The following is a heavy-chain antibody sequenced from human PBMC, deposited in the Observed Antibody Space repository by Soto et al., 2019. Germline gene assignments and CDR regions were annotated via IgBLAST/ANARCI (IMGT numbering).Heavy chain of an antibody. CDR2: IPQDGVDG. Sequence: GGSLRLSCAVSGFTFRRYSMSWVRQSPGKGLEWVAKIPQDGVDGHYADSVKGRFTISRDNGKNSLYLQLNNLRAEATAVYYCARDHLILPAHDFFYGSDVWGRGATVTVSS. V-gene: IGHV3-7*03. J-gene: IGHJ6*02. CDR3: ARDHLILPAHDFFYGSDV. CDR1: GFTFRRYS. D-gene: IGHD2-21*02.